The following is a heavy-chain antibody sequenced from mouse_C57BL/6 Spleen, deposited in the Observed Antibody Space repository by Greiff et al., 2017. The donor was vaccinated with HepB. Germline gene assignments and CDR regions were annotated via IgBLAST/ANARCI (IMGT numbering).Heavy chain of an antibody. CDR1: GYTFTSYG. J-gene: IGHJ2*01. V-gene: IGHV1-81*01. CDR3: ARMGLFITTVVAGNYFDY. D-gene: IGHD1-1*01. CDR2: IYPRSGNT. Sequence: VQLVESGAELARPGASVKLSCKASGYTFTSYGISWVKQRTGQGLEWIGEIYPRSGNTYYNEKFKGKATLTADKSSSTAYMELRSLTSEDSAVYFCARMGLFITTVVAGNYFDYWGQGTTLTVSS.